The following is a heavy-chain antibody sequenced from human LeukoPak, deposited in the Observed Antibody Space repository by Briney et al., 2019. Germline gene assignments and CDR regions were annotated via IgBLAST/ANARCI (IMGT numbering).Heavy chain of an antibody. CDR3: ARDLPAYTGYETHDY. Sequence: GASVKVSCKTSGYTFTHYSISWVRQAPGQGLEWMGWSSAYNGNTDYAQKFQGRVTMTTDTSTSTVYMELRSLRSDDTAVYYCARDLPAYTGYETHDYWGQGTLVTVSS. CDR2: SSAYNGNT. D-gene: IGHD5-12*01. CDR1: GYTFTHYS. J-gene: IGHJ4*02. V-gene: IGHV1-18*01.